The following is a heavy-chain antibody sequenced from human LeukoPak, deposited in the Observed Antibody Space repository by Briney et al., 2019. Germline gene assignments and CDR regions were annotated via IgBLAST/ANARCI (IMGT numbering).Heavy chain of an antibody. CDR2: TNPNSGNT. CDR1: GYTFTSYD. D-gene: IGHD6-13*01. V-gene: IGHV1-8*01. CDR3: ARGIIAATGTYYFDY. J-gene: IGHJ4*02. Sequence: ASVKVSCKASGYTFTSYDINWVRQATGQGLEWMGWTNPNSGNTGYAQKFQGRVTMTRNTSISTAYMELSSLRSEDTAVYYCARGIIAATGTYYFDYWGQGSLVTVSS.